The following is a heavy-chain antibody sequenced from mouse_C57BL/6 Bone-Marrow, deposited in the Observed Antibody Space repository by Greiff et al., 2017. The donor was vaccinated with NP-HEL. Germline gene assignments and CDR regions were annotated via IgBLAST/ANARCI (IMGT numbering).Heavy chain of an antibody. V-gene: IGHV1-50*01. CDR2: IDPSDSYT. CDR3: AGYDYWYFDV. CDR1: GYTFTSYW. D-gene: IGHD2-2*01. J-gene: IGHJ1*03. Sequence: QVQLQQPGAELVKPGASVKLSCKASGYTFTSYWMQWVKQRPGPGLEWIGEIDPSDSYTNYNQKFKGKATLTVDTSSSTAYMQLSSLTSEDSAVYYCAGYDYWYFDVWGTGTTVTVSS.